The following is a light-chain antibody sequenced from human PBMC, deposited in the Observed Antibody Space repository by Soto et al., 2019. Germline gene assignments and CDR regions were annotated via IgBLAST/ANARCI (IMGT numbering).Light chain of an antibody. J-gene: IGLJ3*02. CDR2: EVS. CDR3: CSYAGNNALV. V-gene: IGLV2-23*02. Sequence: QSALTQPASVSGSRGQSITISCTGTSSNVGSYNFVSWYRQYPGKAPELIIYEVSRRPSTFFNRFSGSKSGNTASLTISGLQSDDEADYYCCSYAGNNALVFGGGTKLTVL. CDR1: SSNVGSYNF.